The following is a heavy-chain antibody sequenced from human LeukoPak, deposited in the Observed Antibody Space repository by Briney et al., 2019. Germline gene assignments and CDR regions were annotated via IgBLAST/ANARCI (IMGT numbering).Heavy chain of an antibody. Sequence: GGSLSLSCTASGFIFSDYYMSWIRQAPGKGLEWISYVSQSGSPIFYADSVKGRFTISRDNGKNSMYLQLNSLRAEDTGMYYCAREGHTYGSDYWGQGTLVTVSS. J-gene: IGHJ4*02. CDR1: GFIFSDYY. CDR3: AREGHTYGSDY. CDR2: VSQSGSPI. D-gene: IGHD3-10*01. V-gene: IGHV3-11*01.